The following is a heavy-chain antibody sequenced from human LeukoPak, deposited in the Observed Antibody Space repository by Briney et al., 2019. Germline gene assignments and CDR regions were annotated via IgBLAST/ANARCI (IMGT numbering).Heavy chain of an antibody. V-gene: IGHV3-30*18. Sequence: GGSLRLSCAASGFTFSSYGMHWVRLAPGKGLEWVAVISYDGSNKYYADSVKGRFTISRDNSKNTLYLQMNSLRAEDTAVYYCAKDKSPDGWLQLDYWGQGTLVTVSS. CDR2: ISYDGSNK. CDR1: GFTFSSYG. D-gene: IGHD5-24*01. CDR3: AKDKSPDGWLQLDY. J-gene: IGHJ4*02.